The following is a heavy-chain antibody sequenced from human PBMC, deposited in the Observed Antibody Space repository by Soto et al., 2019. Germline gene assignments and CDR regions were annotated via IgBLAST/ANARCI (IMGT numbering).Heavy chain of an antibody. CDR1: GYTFTIYA. Sequence: ASVKVSCKASGYTFTIYAMHWVRQAPGQRLEWMGWINAGNGNTKYSQKFQGRVTITRDTSASTAYMELSSLRSEDTAVYYCARVSDPYYDFWSGYPLRKPHDAFDIWGQGTMLTVSS. CDR2: INAGNGNT. D-gene: IGHD3-3*01. V-gene: IGHV1-3*01. J-gene: IGHJ3*02. CDR3: ARVSDPYYDFWSGYPLRKPHDAFDI.